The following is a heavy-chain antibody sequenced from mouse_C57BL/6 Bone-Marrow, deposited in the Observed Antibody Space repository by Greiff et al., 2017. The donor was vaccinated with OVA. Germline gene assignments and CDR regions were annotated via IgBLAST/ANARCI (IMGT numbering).Heavy chain of an antibody. V-gene: IGHV1-15*01. CDR1: GYTFTDYE. J-gene: IGHJ4*01. CDR2: IDPETGGT. D-gene: IGHD4-1*01. CDR3: TRWEVPYAMDY. Sequence: QVQLQQSGAELVRPGASVTLSCKASGYTFTDYEMHWVKQTPVHGLEWIGAIDPETGGTAYNQKFKGKAILTADKSSSTAYMELRSRTSEDAAVYYCTRWEVPYAMDYWGQGTAVTVSA.